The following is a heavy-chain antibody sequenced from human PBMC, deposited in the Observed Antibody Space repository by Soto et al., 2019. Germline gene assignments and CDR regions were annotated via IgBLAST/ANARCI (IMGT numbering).Heavy chain of an antibody. CDR2: IYHSGNT. CDR1: GGSISSSNW. D-gene: IGHD3-10*01. J-gene: IGHJ4*02. Sequence: QVQLQESGPGLVKPSGTLSLTCAVSGGSISSSNWWSWVRQPPGKGLEWIGEIYHSGNTNYNPSLKSRVTMAVDKARNRSSLKLGSVTAADTAVYDCARRWGERRVDYWGQGTLVTVSS. CDR3: ARRWGERRVDY. V-gene: IGHV4-4*02.